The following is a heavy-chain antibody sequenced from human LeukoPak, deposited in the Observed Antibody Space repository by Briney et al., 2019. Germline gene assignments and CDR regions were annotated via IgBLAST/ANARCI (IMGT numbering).Heavy chain of an antibody. V-gene: IGHV3-48*02. D-gene: IGHD2-15*01. Sequence: GGSLRLSCAASGFTFSSYSMTWVRQAPGKGLEWVSYISTSSSTIYYADSVKGRFTISRDNAKNSLYLQMNSLRDEDTAVYYCARSSSFCSGGSCYSHWYFDLWGRGTLVTVSS. CDR2: ISTSSSTI. CDR3: ARSSSFCSGGSCYSHWYFDL. J-gene: IGHJ2*01. CDR1: GFTFSSYS.